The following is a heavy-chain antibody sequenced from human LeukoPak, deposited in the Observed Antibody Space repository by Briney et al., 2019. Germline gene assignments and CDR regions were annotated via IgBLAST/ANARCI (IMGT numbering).Heavy chain of an antibody. V-gene: IGHV3-23*01. CDR3: AKDPEGNGGYYFDY. J-gene: IGHJ4*02. D-gene: IGHD4-23*01. CDR1: GFTFSNYA. Sequence: GGSLRLSCAASGFTFSNYAMSWVRQAPGKGLEWVSAISGSAGSTYYADSVKGRFTISRDNSKNTVLLQVNSLRAEDTAVYYCAKDPEGNGGYYFDYWGQGTLVTVSS. CDR2: ISGSAGST.